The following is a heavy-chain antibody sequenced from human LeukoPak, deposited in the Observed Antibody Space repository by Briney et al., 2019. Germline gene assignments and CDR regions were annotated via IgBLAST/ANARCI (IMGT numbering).Heavy chain of an antibody. J-gene: IGHJ4*02. CDR2: ISGSGGST. D-gene: IGHD5-24*01. Sequence: PGGSLRLSCAVSGFTFSSYAMSWVRQAPGKGLEWVSAISGSGGSTYYADSVKGRFTISRDNSKNTLYLQMNSLRAEDTAVYYCAKFTGRWLQMGAYFDYWGQGTLVTVSS. CDR1: GFTFSSYA. V-gene: IGHV3-23*01. CDR3: AKFTGRWLQMGAYFDY.